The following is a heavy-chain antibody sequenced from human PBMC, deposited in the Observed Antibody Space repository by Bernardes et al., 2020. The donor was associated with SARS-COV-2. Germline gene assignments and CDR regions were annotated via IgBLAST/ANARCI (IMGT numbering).Heavy chain of an antibody. V-gene: IGHV5-51*01. J-gene: IGHJ4*02. CDR1: GYSFTNYW. Sequence: GESLKISCKVSGYSFTNYWIGWVRQMPGKGLEWMGIIYPGDSDTRYSPSFQGQVTISADKSIKNALYLQMNSLGVDDTAVYYCGRNLGGDTYGYWGDWGQGALVTVSS. CDR3: GRNLGGDTYGYWGD. CDR2: IYPGDSDT. D-gene: IGHD5-18*01.